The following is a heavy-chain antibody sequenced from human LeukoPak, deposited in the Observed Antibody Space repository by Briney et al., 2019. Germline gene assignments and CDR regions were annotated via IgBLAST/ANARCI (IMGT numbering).Heavy chain of an antibody. CDR3: AREEDQLRLFDY. D-gene: IGHD2-2*01. CDR2: ISSSSSII. V-gene: IGHV3-48*02. J-gene: IGHJ4*02. Sequence: GGSLRLSCAASGFTFSSYSMNWVRQAPGKGVEWVSYISSSSSIIYYADSVKGRFTTSRDNAKNSMYLQMNSLRDEDTAVYYCAREEDQLRLFDYWGQGTLVTVSS. CDR1: GFTFSSYS.